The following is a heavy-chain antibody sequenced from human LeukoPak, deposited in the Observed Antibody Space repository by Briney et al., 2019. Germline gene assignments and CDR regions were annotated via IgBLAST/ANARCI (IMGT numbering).Heavy chain of an antibody. Sequence: AGGSLRLSGAASGFTFISYAMHGVRKAPGKGLEWVAVISYDGGNKYYADSVKGRFTISRDNSKNTLYLQMNSLRAEDTAVYYCARTIRNVVVVAFRGAFDIWGQGTMVTVSS. D-gene: IGHD2-15*01. V-gene: IGHV3-30-3*01. CDR3: ARTIRNVVVVAFRGAFDI. CDR1: GFTFISYA. J-gene: IGHJ3*02. CDR2: ISYDGGNK.